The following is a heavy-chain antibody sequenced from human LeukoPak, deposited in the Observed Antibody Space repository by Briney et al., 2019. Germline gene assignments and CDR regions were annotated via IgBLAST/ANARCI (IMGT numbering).Heavy chain of an antibody. CDR3: ARGGGDDAFDI. CDR1: GFTFSSYA. Sequence: GGSLRLSCAASGFTFSSYAMSWVRQPPGKGLEWVSSISSSSSYIYYADSVKGRFTISRDNAKNSLYLQMSSLRAEDTAVYYCARGGGDDAFDIWGQGTMVTVSS. J-gene: IGHJ3*02. CDR2: ISSSSSYI. D-gene: IGHD3-16*01. V-gene: IGHV3-21*01.